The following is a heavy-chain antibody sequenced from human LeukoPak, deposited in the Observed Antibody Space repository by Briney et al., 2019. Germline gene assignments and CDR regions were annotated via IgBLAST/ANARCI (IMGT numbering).Heavy chain of an antibody. CDR1: GYTFTSND. D-gene: IGHD4-23*01. V-gene: IGHV1-46*01. CDR2: INPSGGST. Sequence: ASVKVSCNASGYTFTSNDLHWGRQPPRQGLEWMGIINPSGGSTSYAQKFQGRVTMTRDTSTSTVYMELSSLRSEDTAVYYCARYVVGGGLDPWGQGTLVTVSS. J-gene: IGHJ5*02. CDR3: ARYVVGGGLDP.